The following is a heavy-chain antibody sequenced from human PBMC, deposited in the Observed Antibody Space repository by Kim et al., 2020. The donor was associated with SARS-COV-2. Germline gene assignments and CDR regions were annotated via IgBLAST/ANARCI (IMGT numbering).Heavy chain of an antibody. D-gene: IGHD6-13*01. J-gene: IGHJ5*02. CDR3: ARGRSIAAAGSDWFDP. Sequence: TFQGRVTITRDPSASIAYMELSSLRSEDTAVYYCARGRSIAAAGSDWFDPWGQGTLVTVSS. V-gene: IGHV1-3*01.